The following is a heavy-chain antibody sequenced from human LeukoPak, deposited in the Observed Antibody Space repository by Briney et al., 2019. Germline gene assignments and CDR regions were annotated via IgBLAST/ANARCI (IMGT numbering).Heavy chain of an antibody. J-gene: IGHJ4*02. D-gene: IGHD6-13*01. Sequence: SETLSLTCAVYGGSLRGYYWSWIRQPPGAGLEWIGEINHSGSANYNPSLKSRVTISVDTSKNQFSLRLSSVTAADTAVYYCARVTGYMTEDYFDYWGQGTLITVSS. CDR2: INHSGSA. V-gene: IGHV4-34*01. CDR3: ARVTGYMTEDYFDY. CDR1: GGSLRGYY.